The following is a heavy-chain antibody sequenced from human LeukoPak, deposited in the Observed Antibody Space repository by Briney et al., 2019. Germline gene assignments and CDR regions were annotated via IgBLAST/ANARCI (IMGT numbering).Heavy chain of an antibody. V-gene: IGHV4-38-2*01. J-gene: IGHJ3*02. CDR2: IYHSGST. D-gene: IGHD6-19*01. Sequence: SETLSLTCAVSGYSISSGYYWGWIRQPPGKGLEWIGSIYHSGSTCYNPSLKSRVTISVDTSKNQFSLKLSSVTAADTAVYYCARHRIAVAGAPYDAFDIWGQGTMVTVSS. CDR1: GYSISSGYY. CDR3: ARHRIAVAGAPYDAFDI.